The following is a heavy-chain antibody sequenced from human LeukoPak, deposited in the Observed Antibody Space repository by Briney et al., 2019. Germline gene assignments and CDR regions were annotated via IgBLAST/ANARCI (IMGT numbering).Heavy chain of an antibody. J-gene: IGHJ3*02. CDR1: GFTFSSYS. V-gene: IGHV3-48*04. CDR2: ISSSSSTI. CDR3: ARVRVEMATLNAFDI. D-gene: IGHD5-24*01. Sequence: PGGSLRLSCAASGFTFSSYSMNWVRQAPGKGLEWVSYISSSSSTIYYADSVKGRFTISRDNAKNSLYLQMNSLRAEDTAVYYCARVRVEMATLNAFDIWGQGAMVTVS.